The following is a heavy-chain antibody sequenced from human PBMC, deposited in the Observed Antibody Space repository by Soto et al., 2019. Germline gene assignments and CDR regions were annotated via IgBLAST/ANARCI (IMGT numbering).Heavy chain of an antibody. J-gene: IGHJ4*02. V-gene: IGHV3-30-3*01. Sequence: QVQLVESGGGVVQPGRSLRLSCAASGFTFSSYALHWVRQAPGKGLEWVAVISYDGSNKYYADSVKGRFTISRDNSKNTVYLQMNSLRRDDTAVYYCARDQNTSYGDYLFYWGQGTLVTASS. CDR1: GFTFSSYA. CDR3: ARDQNTSYGDYLFY. D-gene: IGHD4-17*01. CDR2: ISYDGSNK.